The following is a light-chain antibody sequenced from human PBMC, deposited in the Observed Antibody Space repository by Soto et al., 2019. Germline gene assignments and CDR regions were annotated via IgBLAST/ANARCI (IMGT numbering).Light chain of an antibody. CDR2: DVS. Sequence: EILLTQSPGTLSLSPLERVTLSGRSSQSVSNSLAWYQQKPGQPPRLLIYDVSNRATGIPARFSGSGSGTDFTLTITSLEPEDFAVYFCHQRYNWPRVTFGPGTRLEIK. V-gene: IGKV3-11*01. CDR3: HQRYNWPRVT. CDR1: QSVSNS. J-gene: IGKJ5*01.